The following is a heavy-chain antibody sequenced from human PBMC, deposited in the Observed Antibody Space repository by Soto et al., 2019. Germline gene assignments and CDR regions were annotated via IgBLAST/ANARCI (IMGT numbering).Heavy chain of an antibody. Sequence: PGGSLRLSCAASGFTFSSYSMNWVRQAPGKGLEWVSSISSSSSYIYYADSVKGRFTISRDNAKNSLYLQMNSLRAEDTAVYYCARDGDSGPPGYYYYYYGMDVWGQGTTVTAP. D-gene: IGHD5-12*01. V-gene: IGHV3-21*01. CDR2: ISSSSSYI. CDR3: ARDGDSGPPGYYYYYYGMDV. J-gene: IGHJ6*02. CDR1: GFTFSSYS.